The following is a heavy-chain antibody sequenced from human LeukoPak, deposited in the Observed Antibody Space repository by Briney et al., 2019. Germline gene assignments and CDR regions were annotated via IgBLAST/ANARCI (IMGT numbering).Heavy chain of an antibody. J-gene: IGHJ3*02. D-gene: IGHD4-17*01. Sequence: SQTLSLTCTVSGGSISSGSYYWSWIRQPAGKGLEWIGRIYTSGSTNYNPSLKSRVTISVDTSKNQFSLKLSSVTAADTAVYYCARTSYGRDVAFDIWGQGTMVTVSS. CDR3: ARTSYGRDVAFDI. CDR1: GGSISSGSYY. V-gene: IGHV4-61*02. CDR2: IYTSGST.